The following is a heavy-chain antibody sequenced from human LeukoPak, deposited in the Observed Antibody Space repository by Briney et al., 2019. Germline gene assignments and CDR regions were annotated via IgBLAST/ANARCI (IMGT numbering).Heavy chain of an antibody. V-gene: IGHV3-23*01. CDR1: GFTFSSYA. D-gene: IGHD2-15*01. Sequence: GGSLRISCAASGFTFSSYAMSLVRQAPGKGLEWVSAISGSGGSTYYADSVKSRFTISRDNSKNTLYLQMNSLRAEDTAVYYCAKDGYCSGGRCYSDAFDIWGQGTMVTVSS. J-gene: IGHJ3*02. CDR3: AKDGYCSGGRCYSDAFDI. CDR2: ISGSGGST.